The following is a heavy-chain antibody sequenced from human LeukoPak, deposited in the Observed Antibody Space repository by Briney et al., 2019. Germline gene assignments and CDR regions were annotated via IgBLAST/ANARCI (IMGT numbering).Heavy chain of an antibody. V-gene: IGHV1-69*05. CDR1: GGTFSSYA. CDR2: IIPIFGTA. CDR3: ARESPSVGWFDP. J-gene: IGHJ5*02. Sequence: SVKVSCKASGGTFSSYAISWVRQAPGQGLEWMGGIIPIFGTANYAQKFQGRVTITTDESTSTAYMELSSLRSEDTAVYYCARESPSVGWFDPWGQGTLVTVSS.